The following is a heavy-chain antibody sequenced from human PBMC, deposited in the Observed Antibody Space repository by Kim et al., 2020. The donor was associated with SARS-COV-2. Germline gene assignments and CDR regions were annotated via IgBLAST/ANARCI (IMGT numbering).Heavy chain of an antibody. V-gene: IGHV3-33*01. J-gene: IGHJ4*02. CDR2: K. CDR3: ARAREKSFDY. Sequence: KDYADSLNGRFSISRDNSKNTVDLQMNSLGVEDTAVYYCARAREKSFDYWGQGTLVTVSS.